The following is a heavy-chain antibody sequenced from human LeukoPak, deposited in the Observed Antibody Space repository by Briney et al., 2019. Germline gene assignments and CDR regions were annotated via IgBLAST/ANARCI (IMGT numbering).Heavy chain of an antibody. CDR3: ARDPYSGSYGPYYYYYMDV. CDR1: GFTFSSYG. CDR2: ISGSGGST. Sequence: GGTLRLSCAASGFTFSSYGLTWVRQAPGKGLEWVSTISGSGGSTYCADSVKGRFTISRDNSKNTLYLQMNSLRAEDTAVYYCARDPYSGSYGPYYYYYMDVWGEGTTVTISS. D-gene: IGHD1-26*01. V-gene: IGHV3-23*01. J-gene: IGHJ6*03.